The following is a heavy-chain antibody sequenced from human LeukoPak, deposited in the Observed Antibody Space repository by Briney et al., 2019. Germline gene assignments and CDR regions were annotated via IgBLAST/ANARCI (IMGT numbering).Heavy chain of an antibody. CDR3: ARLPVVDWYYYYYGMDV. CDR2: ISAYNGNT. J-gene: IGHJ6*02. V-gene: IGHV1-18*01. CDR1: GYTFTSYG. D-gene: IGHD3-9*01. Sequence: ASVKVSCKASGYTFTSYGISWVRQAPGQGLEWMGWISAYNGNTNCAQKLQGRVTMTTDTSTSTAYMELRSLRSDDTAVYYCARLPVVDWYYYYYGMDVWGQGTTVTVSS.